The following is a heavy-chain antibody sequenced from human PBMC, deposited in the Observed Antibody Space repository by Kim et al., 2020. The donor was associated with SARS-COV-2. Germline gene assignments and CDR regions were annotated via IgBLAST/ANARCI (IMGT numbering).Heavy chain of an antibody. CDR1: GFTFSSYG. CDR3: AKDCYWNYECLDY. V-gene: IGHV3-30*18. J-gene: IGHJ4*02. CDR2: ISYDGSNK. D-gene: IGHD1-7*01. Sequence: GGSLRLSCAASGFTFSSYGMHWVRQAPGKGLEWVAVISYDGSNKYYADSVKGRFTISRDNSKNTLYLQMNSLRAEDTAVYYCAKDCYWNYECLDYWGQGTLVTVSS.